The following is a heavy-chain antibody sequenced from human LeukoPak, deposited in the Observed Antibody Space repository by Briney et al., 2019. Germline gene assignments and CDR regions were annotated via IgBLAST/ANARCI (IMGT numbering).Heavy chain of an antibody. D-gene: IGHD3-10*01. Sequence: PSETLSLTCTVSGGSISSGSYYWSWIRQPPGTRLGWIGGIYTSGRTNYNPSLKSRVTISVDTSKNQFSLMLSSVTAADTAVYFCARAGSGTYYKGFDYWGQGTLVTVSS. CDR2: IYTSGRT. V-gene: IGHV4-61*02. CDR3: ARAGSGTYYKGFDY. J-gene: IGHJ4*02. CDR1: GGSISSGSYY.